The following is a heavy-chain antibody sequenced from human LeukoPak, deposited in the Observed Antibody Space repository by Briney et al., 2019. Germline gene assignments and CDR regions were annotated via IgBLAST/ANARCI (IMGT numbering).Heavy chain of an antibody. Sequence: PGGSLRLSCAASGFTFNDYAMHWVRQAPGKGLKWVSGISLDSGSICYADSVKGRFTISSDNAKNSVYLQMNSLRAEDMALYYCAKGRDSGSSKGEHFDYWGQGTLVTVSS. J-gene: IGHJ4*02. CDR1: GFTFNDYA. CDR2: ISLDSGSI. CDR3: AKGRDSGSSKGEHFDY. D-gene: IGHD1-26*01. V-gene: IGHV3-9*03.